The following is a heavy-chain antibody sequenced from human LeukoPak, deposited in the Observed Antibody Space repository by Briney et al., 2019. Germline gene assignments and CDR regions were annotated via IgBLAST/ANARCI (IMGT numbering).Heavy chain of an antibody. D-gene: IGHD2-15*01. CDR3: AKDRRVVAAKDY. CDR1: GFTFSSYW. Sequence: SGGSLRLSCAASGFTFSSYWMSWVRQAPGKGLEWVANIKQDGSEKYYVASVKGRFTISRDNAKTTLYLQMNRLRAEDPAVYYCAKDRRVVAAKDYSGQRSLVTAPS. CDR2: IKQDGSEK. V-gene: IGHV3-7*01. J-gene: IGHJ4*02.